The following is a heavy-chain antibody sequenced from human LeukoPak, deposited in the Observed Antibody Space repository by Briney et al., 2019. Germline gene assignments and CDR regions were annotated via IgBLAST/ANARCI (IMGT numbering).Heavy chain of an antibody. J-gene: IGHJ4*02. CDR1: GGSISSSNYY. V-gene: IGHV4-39*07. Sequence: PSETLSLTCTVSGGSISSSNYYWGWIRQPPGEGLEWIGSIYYSGSTYYNPSLKSRVTISVDTSKNQFSLKLSSVIAADTAVYYCARRSIMGRTGIYFDYWGQGTLVTVSS. D-gene: IGHD1-26*01. CDR3: ARRSIMGRTGIYFDY. CDR2: IYYSGST.